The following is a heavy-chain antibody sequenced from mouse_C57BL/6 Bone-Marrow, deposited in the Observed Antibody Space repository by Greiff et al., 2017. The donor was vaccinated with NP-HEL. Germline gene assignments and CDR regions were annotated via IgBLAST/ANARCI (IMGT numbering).Heavy chain of an antibody. V-gene: IGHV1-26*01. J-gene: IGHJ4*01. CDR1: GYTFTDYY. CDR3: ASYYDYGGYAMDY. Sequence: VQLQQSGPELVKPGASVKISCKASGYTFTDYYMNWVTQSHGKSLEWIGDINPNNGGTSYIQKFKGKSTLTVDKSSSTAYMELRSLTSEDSAVYYCASYYDYGGYAMDYWGQGTSVTVSS. D-gene: IGHD2-4*01. CDR2: INPNNGGT.